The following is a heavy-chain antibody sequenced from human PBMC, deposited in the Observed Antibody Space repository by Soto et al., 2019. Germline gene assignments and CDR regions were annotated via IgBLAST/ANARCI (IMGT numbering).Heavy chain of an antibody. V-gene: IGHV1-69*13. J-gene: IGHJ5*02. D-gene: IGHD6-6*01. CDR3: ATRPNFNWFDP. CDR2: IITIFGTA. CDR1: GGTFSSYA. Sequence: ASVKVSCKASGGTFSSYAISWVRQAPGQGLEWMGGIITIFGTANYAQKFQGRVTITADESTSTAYMELSSLRSEDTAVYYCATRPNFNWFDPWGQGTLVTVSS.